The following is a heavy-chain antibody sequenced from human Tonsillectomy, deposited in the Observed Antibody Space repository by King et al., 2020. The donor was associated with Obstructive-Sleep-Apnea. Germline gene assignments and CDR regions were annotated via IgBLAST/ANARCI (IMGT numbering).Heavy chain of an antibody. CDR2: ISFDGNYK. Sequence: VQLVESGGGVVQPGRSLRLSCAASGFTFSSYGMHWARQAPGKGLEWVAVISFDGNYKYYADSVKGRFTISRENSKNTLYLQMNSLPAEDTAVYYCSKDGAVVVAATAAGKYYFDYWGQGTLVTVSS. V-gene: IGHV3-30*18. D-gene: IGHD2-15*01. CDR3: SKDGAVVVAATAAGKYYFDY. CDR1: GFTFSSYG. J-gene: IGHJ4*02.